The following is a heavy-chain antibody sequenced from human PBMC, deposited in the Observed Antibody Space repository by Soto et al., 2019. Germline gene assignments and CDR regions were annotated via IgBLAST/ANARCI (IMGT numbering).Heavy chain of an antibody. CDR2: IYSGGST. J-gene: IGHJ1*01. CDR1: GFTVSSNY. CDR3: ARESSPVWFGEFPYCQH. V-gene: IGHV3-66*01. Sequence: EVQLVESGGGLVQPGGSLRLSCAASGFTVSSNYMSWVRQAPGKGLEWVSVIYSGGSTYYADSVKGRFTISRDNSKNTLDLQMNSLRAEDTAVYDWARESSPVWFGEFPYCQHWGQGTVVTVSS. D-gene: IGHD3-10*01.